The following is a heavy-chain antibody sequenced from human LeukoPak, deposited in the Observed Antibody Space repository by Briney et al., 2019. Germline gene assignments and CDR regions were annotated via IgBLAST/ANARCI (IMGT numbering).Heavy chain of an antibody. CDR1: GYSFTSYW. J-gene: IGHJ5*02. CDR3: ARHARRITIFGVVTSFDP. Sequence: GESLKISCKGSGYSFTSYWIGWVRQMPGKGLKWMGIIYPGDSDARYSPSFQGQVTISADKSISTAYLQWSSLKASDTAMYYCARHARRITIFGVVTSFDPWGQGTLVTVSS. D-gene: IGHD3-3*01. V-gene: IGHV5-51*01. CDR2: IYPGDSDA.